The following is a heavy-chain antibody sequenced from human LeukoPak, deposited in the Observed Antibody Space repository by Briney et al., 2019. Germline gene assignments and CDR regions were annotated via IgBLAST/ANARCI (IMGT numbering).Heavy chain of an antibody. V-gene: IGHV4-31*03. CDR2: IYYSGST. CDR3: AKASWVSSTDAVR. J-gene: IGHJ4*02. Sequence: SQTLSLTCTVSGGSISSGDNYWTWIRQHPGKGLEWIGCIYYSGSTYYNPSLKSRVTISADTSKNQFSLKLSSVTAADTAIYYCAKASWVSSTDAVRWGQGTLVTVSS. D-gene: IGHD3-16*01. CDR1: GGSISSGDNY.